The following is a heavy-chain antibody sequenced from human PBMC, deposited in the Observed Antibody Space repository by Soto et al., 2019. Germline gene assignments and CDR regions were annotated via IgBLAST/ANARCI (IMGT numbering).Heavy chain of an antibody. V-gene: IGHV4-31*03. Sequence: SETLSLTCTVSGGSISSGGYYWSWIRQHPGKGLEWIGYIYYSGSTYYNPSLKSRVTISVDTSKNQFSLKLSSVTAADSAVYYCARVPDYDFWSGYVHDAFDIWGQGTMVTVSS. CDR2: IYYSGST. D-gene: IGHD3-3*01. CDR3: ARVPDYDFWSGYVHDAFDI. CDR1: GGSISSGGYY. J-gene: IGHJ3*02.